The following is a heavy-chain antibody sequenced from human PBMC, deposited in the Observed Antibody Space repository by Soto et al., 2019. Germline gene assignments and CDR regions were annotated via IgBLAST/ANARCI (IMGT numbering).Heavy chain of an antibody. CDR2: IYYSGST. J-gene: IGHJ4*02. CDR1: GDSINNRSYY. D-gene: IGHD2-21*02. V-gene: IGHV4-39*01. Sequence: PSEILSLTCTVTGDSINNRSYYWGWIRQPPGKGLEWIGSIYYSGSTYNNPSLKSRVSMSVDTSKNQFSLKLRSVTAADTALYYCARQRNSVVTKAYFDSWGQGSLVTVSS. CDR3: ARQRNSVVTKAYFDS.